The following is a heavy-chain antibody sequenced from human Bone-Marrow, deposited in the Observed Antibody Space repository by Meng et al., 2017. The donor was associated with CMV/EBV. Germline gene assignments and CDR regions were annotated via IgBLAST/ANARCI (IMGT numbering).Heavy chain of an antibody. CDR1: GGSFSGYY. CDR3: ATLRYSSSFHYYYGMDG. D-gene: IGHD6-6*01. Sequence: SETLSLTCAVHGGSFSGYYWSWIRQPPGKGLEWIGEINHSGSTNYNPSLKSRGTISVDTSKNQFSLKLSSVTAADTAVYYCATLRYSSSFHYYYGMDGWGQGTTVTVSS. J-gene: IGHJ6*02. CDR2: INHSGST. V-gene: IGHV4-34*01.